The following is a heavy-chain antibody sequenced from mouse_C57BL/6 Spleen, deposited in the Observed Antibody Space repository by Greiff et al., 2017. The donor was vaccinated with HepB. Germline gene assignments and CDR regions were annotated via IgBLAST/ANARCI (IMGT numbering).Heavy chain of an antibody. Sequence: EVKLMESGPGLVKPSQSLSLTCSVTGYSITGGYYWNWIRQFPGNKLEWMGYISYDGSNNYNPSLKNRISITRDTSKNQFFLKLNSVTTEDTATYYCARDDYYGSSLYYAMDYWGQGTSVTVSS. CDR2: ISYDGSN. CDR3: ARDDYYGSSLYYAMDY. J-gene: IGHJ4*01. V-gene: IGHV3-6*01. D-gene: IGHD1-1*01. CDR1: GYSITGGYY.